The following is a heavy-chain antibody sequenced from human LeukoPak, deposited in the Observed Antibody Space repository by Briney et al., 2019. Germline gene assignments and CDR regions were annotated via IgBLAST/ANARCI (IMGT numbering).Heavy chain of an antibody. Sequence: PGGSLRLPCVASGFTFSSYDMTLVRQAPGKGLEWVSVISVSGGNTYYEDSVKGRFTISRDNSKNTMYRQMNSLRVEDTAVHYCAKVAVHSSGWYGFDSWGQGTLVTVSS. D-gene: IGHD6-19*01. CDR3: AKVAVHSSGWYGFDS. J-gene: IGHJ5*01. CDR2: ISVSGGNT. V-gene: IGHV3-23*01. CDR1: GFTFSSYD.